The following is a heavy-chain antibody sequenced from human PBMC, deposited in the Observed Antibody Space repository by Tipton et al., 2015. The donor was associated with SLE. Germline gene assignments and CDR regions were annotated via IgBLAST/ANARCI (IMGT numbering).Heavy chain of an antibody. V-gene: IGHV4-61*02. CDR2: IYTSGST. J-gene: IGHJ4*02. D-gene: IGHD6-13*01. CDR1: GDSISSGNYY. Sequence: LRLSCTVSGDSISSGNYYWSWIRQPAGKGLEWIGRIYTSGSTKYNPSLKSRVTISRDTSRNQFSLKVNSMTAADTAVYYCARAREYTSSWAFDFWGQGTLVTVSS. CDR3: ARAREYTSSWAFDF.